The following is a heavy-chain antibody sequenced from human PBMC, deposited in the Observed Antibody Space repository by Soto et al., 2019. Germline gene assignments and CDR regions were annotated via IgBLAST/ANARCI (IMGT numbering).Heavy chain of an antibody. CDR2: ISYDGSNK. Sequence: GGSLRLSCAASGFTFSSYAMHWVRQAPGKGLEWVAVISYDGSNKYYADSVKGRFTISRDNSKNTLYLQMNSLRAEDTAVYYCARVAGWIQLWLPVDYWGQGTLVTVSS. J-gene: IGHJ4*02. CDR1: GFTFSSYA. V-gene: IGHV3-30-3*01. CDR3: ARVAGWIQLWLPVDY. D-gene: IGHD5-18*01.